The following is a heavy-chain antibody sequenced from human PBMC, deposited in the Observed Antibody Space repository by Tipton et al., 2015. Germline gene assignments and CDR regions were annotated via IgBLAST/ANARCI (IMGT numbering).Heavy chain of an antibody. CDR1: GGSVSSYY. V-gene: IGHV4-59*08. J-gene: IGHJ5*02. D-gene: IGHD5-24*01. Sequence: TLSLTCTVSGGSVSSYYWSWIRQPPGKGLEWIGYIYYSGSTNYNPSLRSRVTISVDTSRDQFSLKLSSVTAADTAVYYCARQWLQLQSWFDPWGQGTLVTVSS. CDR3: ARQWLQLQSWFDP. CDR2: IYYSGST.